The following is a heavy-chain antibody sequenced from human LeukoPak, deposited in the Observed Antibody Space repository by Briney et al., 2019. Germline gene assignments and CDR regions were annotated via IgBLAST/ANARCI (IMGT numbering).Heavy chain of an antibody. CDR3: ARDSGMDV. J-gene: IGHJ6*02. CDR1: GFIFSSHW. V-gene: IGHV3-7*03. CDR2: IRHDGSEK. Sequence: GGSLRLSCTVSGFIFSSHWMHWVRQAPGKGLEWVANIRHDGSEKYYVDSVKGRFTISRDNAENSLYLQMNSLRAEDTAVYYCARDSGMDVWGQGTTVTVSS.